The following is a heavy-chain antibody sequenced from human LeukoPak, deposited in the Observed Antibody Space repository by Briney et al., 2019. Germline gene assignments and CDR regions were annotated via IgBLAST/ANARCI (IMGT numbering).Heavy chain of an antibody. Sequence: GASVKVSCKVSGYTLTELSMYWVRQAPGKGLEWMGGFDPEDGETIYAQKFQGRVTMTEDTSTDTAYMELSSLRSEDTAVYYCATKGSMYCSGGSCFWSWGQGTLVTVSS. CDR3: ATKGSMYCSGGSCFWS. J-gene: IGHJ5*02. V-gene: IGHV1-24*01. CDR1: GYTLTELS. D-gene: IGHD2-15*01. CDR2: FDPEDGET.